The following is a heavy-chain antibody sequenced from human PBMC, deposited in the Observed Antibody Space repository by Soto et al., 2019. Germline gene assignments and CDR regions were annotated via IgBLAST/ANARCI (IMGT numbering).Heavy chain of an antibody. CDR3: ASGSWYVVPLEISFDY. J-gene: IGHJ4*02. CDR1: GFTFSSYA. D-gene: IGHD6-13*01. CDR2: ISGSGGST. V-gene: IGHV3-23*01. Sequence: GGSLGLSCAASGFTFSSYAMSWVRQAPGKGLEWVSAISGSGGSTYYADSVKGRFTISRDNSKNTLYLQMNSLRAEDTAVYYCASGSWYVVPLEISFDYWGQGTLVTVSS.